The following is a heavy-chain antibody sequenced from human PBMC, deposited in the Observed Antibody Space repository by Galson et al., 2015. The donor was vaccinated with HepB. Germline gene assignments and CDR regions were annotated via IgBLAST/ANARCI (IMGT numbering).Heavy chain of an antibody. CDR2: IIPIFGTA. D-gene: IGHD3-22*01. J-gene: IGHJ1*01. CDR1: GGTFSSYA. CDR3: ARHPPNYYDSSGYTYFQH. Sequence: SVKVSCKASGGTFSSYAISWVRQAPGQGLEWMGGIIPIFGTANYAQKFQGRVTITADESTSTAYMELSSLRSEDTAVYYCARHPPNYYDSSGYTYFQHWGQGTLVTVSS. V-gene: IGHV1-69*13.